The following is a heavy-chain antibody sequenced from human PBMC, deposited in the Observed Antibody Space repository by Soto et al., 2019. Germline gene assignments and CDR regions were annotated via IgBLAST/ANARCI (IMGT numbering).Heavy chain of an antibody. Sequence: GGSLRLSCAASGFTVSSFDMHWVRQVPGKGLEWVSSLGIGGATSYSDSVKGRFIISRDNVDNSLYLQMNSVRVEDTAVYYCARGSSGWYEMDSWGQGTLVTVSS. CDR3: ARGSSGWYEMDS. D-gene: IGHD6-19*01. J-gene: IGHJ4*02. V-gene: IGHV3-13*01. CDR2: LGIGGAT. CDR1: GFTVSSFD.